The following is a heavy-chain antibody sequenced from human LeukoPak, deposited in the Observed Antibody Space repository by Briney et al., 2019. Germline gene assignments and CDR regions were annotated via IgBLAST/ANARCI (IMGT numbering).Heavy chain of an antibody. CDR3: AKDPGVRGYSYALAGY. J-gene: IGHJ4*02. V-gene: IGHV3-30*18. Sequence: QPGGSLRLSCAASRFTFRNYGMHWVRQAPGKGLEWVAVISYDGSNKYYADSVKGRFTISRDNSKNTLYLQMNSLRAEDTAVYYCAKDPGVRGYSYALAGYWGQGTLVTVSS. CDR1: RFTFRNYG. CDR2: ISYDGSNK. D-gene: IGHD5-18*01.